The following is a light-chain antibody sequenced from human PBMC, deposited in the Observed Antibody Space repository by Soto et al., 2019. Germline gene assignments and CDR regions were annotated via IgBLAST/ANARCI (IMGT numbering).Light chain of an antibody. Sequence: QSVLTQPASVSGSPGQSITISCTGTSTDIGAYNYVSWYQQHPGKAPKLLIYEVTNRPSGVSNRFSGSKSGNTASLTISGLQAEDEANYYCNSYTTISNRVLGTGTKVTVL. CDR2: EVT. V-gene: IGLV2-14*01. CDR1: STDIGAYNY. CDR3: NSYTTISNRV. J-gene: IGLJ1*01.